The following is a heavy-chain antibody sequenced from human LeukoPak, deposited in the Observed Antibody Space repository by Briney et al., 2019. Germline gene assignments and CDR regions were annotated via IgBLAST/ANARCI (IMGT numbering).Heavy chain of an antibody. J-gene: IGHJ5*02. D-gene: IGHD2-2*02. CDR3: ARDRPGRYCSNTSCYTASPFDP. CDR1: RGAFSNYA. Sequence: ASVKVSCKASRGAFSNYAISWVRQAPGQGLEWMGQIIPKFAIAHYAQKFQGRVTITADESTSTAYLELSSLRSEDTAVYYCARDRPGRYCSNTSCYTASPFDPWGQGTLVIVSS. V-gene: IGHV1-69*13. CDR2: IIPKFAIA.